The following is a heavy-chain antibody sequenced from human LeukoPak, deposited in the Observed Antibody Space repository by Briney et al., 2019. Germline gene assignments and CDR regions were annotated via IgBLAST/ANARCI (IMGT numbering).Heavy chain of an antibody. J-gene: IGHJ5*02. V-gene: IGHV3-15*01. CDR2: IKSKADGETT. Sequence: GALRLSCAASGFTFSNAWVSWVRQAPGKGLEWVGRIKSKADGETTDYAVPVNGRFTISRDDSKNTLYLQMNSLKTEDTGVYYCATPNGHWFDPWGQGTLVTVSS. D-gene: IGHD2-8*01. CDR1: GFTFSNAW. CDR3: ATPNGHWFDP.